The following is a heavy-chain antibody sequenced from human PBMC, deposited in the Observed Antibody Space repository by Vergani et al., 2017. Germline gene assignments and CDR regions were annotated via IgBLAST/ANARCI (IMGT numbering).Heavy chain of an antibody. CDR3: ARTLLAGGVFPPSALDI. CDR2: ISAYNGNT. V-gene: IGHV1-18*01. CDR1: VYTFTSYG. Sequence: QVQLVQSGAEVKKPGSSVKVSCKASVYTFTSYGISWVRQAPGQGLEWMGWISAYNGNTNYAQKLQGRVTMTTDTSTSTAYMELRSLRSDDTAVYYCARTLLAGGVFPPSALDIWGQGTMVTVSS. J-gene: IGHJ3*02. D-gene: IGHD2-8*02.